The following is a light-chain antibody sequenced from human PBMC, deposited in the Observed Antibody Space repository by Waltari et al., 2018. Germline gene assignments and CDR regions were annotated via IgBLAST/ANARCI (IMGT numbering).Light chain of an antibody. CDR2: YDG. V-gene: IGLV3-21*04. CDR3: QVWDSYTAHGV. Sequence: SYVLTQPPSVSVAPGKTAEIICGGNNIESKSVHWYQQKPGHAPVLIIYYDGDRPPGLPERFSGSNSGNTATLTINRVEAGDEADYYCQVWDSYTAHGVFGGGTQLPVL. CDR1: NIESKS. J-gene: IGLJ7*01.